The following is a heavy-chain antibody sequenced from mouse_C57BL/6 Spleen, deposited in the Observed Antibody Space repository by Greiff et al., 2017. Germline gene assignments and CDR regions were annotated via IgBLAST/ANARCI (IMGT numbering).Heavy chain of an antibody. CDR2: FYPGSGSI. CDR3: AIHEGGYYDYDDGDYYAMDY. Sequence: VKLQESGAELVKPGASVKLSCTASGYTFNEYTIHWVKQRSGQGLEWIGWFYPGSGSIKYNEKFKDKATLTADQSSSTVYMELSRLTSEDSAVYFCAIHEGGYYDYDDGDYYAMDYWGKGTSVTVSS. J-gene: IGHJ4*01. CDR1: GYTFNEYT. V-gene: IGHV1-62-2*01. D-gene: IGHD2-4*01.